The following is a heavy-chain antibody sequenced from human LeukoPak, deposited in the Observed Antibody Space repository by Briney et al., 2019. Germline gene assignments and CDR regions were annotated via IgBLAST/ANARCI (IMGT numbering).Heavy chain of an antibody. V-gene: IGHV4-31*03. J-gene: IGHJ5*02. CDR3: ARGGKVWFDP. CDR2: IYYSGST. D-gene: IGHD1-26*01. CDR1: GGSISSGGYY. Sequence: PSETLSLTCTVSGGSISSGGYYWSWIRQRPGKGLEWIGYIYYSGSTYYNPSLKSRVTISVDTSKNQFSLKLGSVTAADTAVNYCARGGKVWFDPWGQGTLVTVSS.